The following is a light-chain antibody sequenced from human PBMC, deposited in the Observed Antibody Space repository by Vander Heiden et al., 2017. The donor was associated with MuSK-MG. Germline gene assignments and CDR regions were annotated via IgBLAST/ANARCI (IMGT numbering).Light chain of an antibody. CDR1: QSVSNW. J-gene: IGKJ1*01. Sequence: DIQMTQSPSTLSPSVGDRVPITCRASQSVSNWLAWYQQKPGKAPKLLIYDAASLESGVPSRFSGSGYGTEFTLTISSRQPDDFAPYYCQQHNSYSTWTFGQGTKVEIK. CDR3: QQHNSYSTWT. V-gene: IGKV1-5*01. CDR2: DAA.